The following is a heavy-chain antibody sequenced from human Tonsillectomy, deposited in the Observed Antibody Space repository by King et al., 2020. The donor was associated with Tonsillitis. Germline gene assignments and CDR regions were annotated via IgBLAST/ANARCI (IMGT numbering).Heavy chain of an antibody. D-gene: IGHD3-10*01. J-gene: IGHJ4*02. CDR3: AHRRDITSVLLCFGELEFDY. V-gene: IGHV2-5*01. CDR1: GFSLSTSGVG. Sequence: ITLKESGPTLVKPTQTLTLTCTFSGFSLSTSGVGVGWIRQPPGKALEWLALIYWNDDKRYSPSLKSRLTITKDTSKNQVVLTMTNMDPVDTATYYCAHRRDITSVLLCFGELEFDYWGQGTLVTVSS. CDR2: IYWNDDK.